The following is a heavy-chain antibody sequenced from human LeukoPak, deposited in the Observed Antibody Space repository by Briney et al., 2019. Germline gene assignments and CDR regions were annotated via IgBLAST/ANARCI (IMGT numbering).Heavy chain of an antibody. V-gene: IGHV3-74*01. Sequence: GGSLRLSCAASAFTFSSYWMHWVRQAPGKGLVWVSRINSDGSSTSYADSVKGRFTISRDNAKSTLYLQMNSLRAEDTAMYYCARGSDCSGGSCYSYWYFDLWGRGTLVTVSS. CDR2: INSDGSST. CDR1: AFTFSSYW. D-gene: IGHD2-15*01. CDR3: ARGSDCSGGSCYSYWYFDL. J-gene: IGHJ2*01.